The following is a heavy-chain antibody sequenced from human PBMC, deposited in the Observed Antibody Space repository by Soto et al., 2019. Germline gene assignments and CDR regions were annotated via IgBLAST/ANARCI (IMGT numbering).Heavy chain of an antibody. V-gene: IGHV3-23*01. D-gene: IGHD4-17*01. CDR2: ISGSGGTT. Sequence: EVQLLESGGGLVQPGGSLRLSCVASGFTFSSYVMSWVRQAPGKGLEWVSGISGSGGTTHYADSVKGRFTISRDNSKNTLYLQMNSLRAEDTAVYYCAFPRNGDFFGSLDYWGQGTLVTVSS. CDR1: GFTFSSYV. J-gene: IGHJ4*02. CDR3: AFPRNGDFFGSLDY.